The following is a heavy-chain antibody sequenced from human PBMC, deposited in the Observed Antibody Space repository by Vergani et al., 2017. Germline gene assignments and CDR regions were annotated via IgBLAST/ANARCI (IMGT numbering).Heavy chain of an antibody. Sequence: QVQLQQWGAGLLKPSETLSLTCAVYGGFFSGYYWSWIRQPPGKGLEWIGEINHSGSTNYNPSLKSRVTISVDTSKNQFSLKLSSVTAADTAVYYCARFYYDSSGSYGMDVWGQGTTVTVSS. CDR1: GGFFSGYY. V-gene: IGHV4-34*01. J-gene: IGHJ6*02. CDR3: ARFYYDSSGSYGMDV. D-gene: IGHD3-22*01. CDR2: INHSGST.